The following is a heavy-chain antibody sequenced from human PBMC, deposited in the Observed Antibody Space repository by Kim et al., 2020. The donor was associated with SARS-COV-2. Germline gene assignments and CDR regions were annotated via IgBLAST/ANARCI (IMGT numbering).Heavy chain of an antibody. CDR2: IYPGDSDT. J-gene: IGHJ6*02. CDR1: GYSFTSYW. V-gene: IGHV5-51*01. CDR3: ARLRVATTNYYYGMDV. Sequence: GESLQISCKGSGYSFTSYWIGWVRQMPGKGLEWMGIIYPGDSDTRYSPSFQGQVTISADKSISTAYLQWSSLKASDTAMYYCARLRVATTNYYYGMDVWGQGTTVTVSS. D-gene: IGHD5-12*01.